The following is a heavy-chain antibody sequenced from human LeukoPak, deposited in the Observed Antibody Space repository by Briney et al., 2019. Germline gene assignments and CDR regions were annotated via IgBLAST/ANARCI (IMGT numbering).Heavy chain of an antibody. CDR2: INPNSGGT. J-gene: IGHJ6*03. V-gene: IGHV1-2*02. Sequence: GASVKVSCKASGYTFTGYYMHWVRQAPGQGLEWMGWINPNSGGTNYAQKFEGRVTMTRDTSIRTAYMELSRLTSDDTAVYYCASTPIEMATTSHYYYYYMDVWGKGTTVTVSS. D-gene: IGHD5-24*01. CDR1: GYTFTGYY. CDR3: ASTPIEMATTSHYYYYYMDV.